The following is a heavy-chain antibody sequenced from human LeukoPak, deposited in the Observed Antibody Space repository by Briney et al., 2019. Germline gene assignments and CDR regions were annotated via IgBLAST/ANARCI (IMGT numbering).Heavy chain of an antibody. V-gene: IGHV4-38-2*01. J-gene: IGHJ4*02. CDR3: ARQEDGYNFPPDY. CDR1: GYSISSGYY. D-gene: IGHD5-24*01. Sequence: PSETLSLTCAVSGYSISSGYYWGWIRQPPGQGLEWIGSIYHSGSTYYNPSLKSRVTISVDTSKNQFSLKLSSVTAADTAVYYCARQEDGYNFPPDYWGQGTLVTVSS. CDR2: IYHSGST.